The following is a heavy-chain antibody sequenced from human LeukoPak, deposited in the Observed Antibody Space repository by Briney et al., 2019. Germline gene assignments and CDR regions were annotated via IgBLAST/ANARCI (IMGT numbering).Heavy chain of an antibody. CDR3: ARYCGGDCYGMDV. J-gene: IGHJ6*02. V-gene: IGHV3-23*01. CDR1: GFTFSSYA. Sequence: GGSLRLSCAASGFTFSSYAMSWVRQAPGKGLEWVSAISGSGGSTYYADSVKGRFTISRDNAKNSLYLQMNNLRAEDTAVYYCARYCGGDCYGMDVWGQGTTVTVSS. CDR2: ISGSGGST. D-gene: IGHD2-21*01.